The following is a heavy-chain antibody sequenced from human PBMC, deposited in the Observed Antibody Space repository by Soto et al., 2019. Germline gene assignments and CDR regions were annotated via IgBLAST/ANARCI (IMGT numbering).Heavy chain of an antibody. D-gene: IGHD6-13*01. Sequence: PGGSLRLSCAASGFTFSSYAMSWVRQAPGKGLEWVSAISGSGGSTYYADSVKGRFTISRDNSKNTLYLQMSSLRAEDTAVYYCAKDQPIAAAGTVTNYYGMDVWRQGTTVTVSS. CDR2: ISGSGGST. CDR1: GFTFSSYA. CDR3: AKDQPIAAAGTVTNYYGMDV. V-gene: IGHV3-23*01. J-gene: IGHJ6*02.